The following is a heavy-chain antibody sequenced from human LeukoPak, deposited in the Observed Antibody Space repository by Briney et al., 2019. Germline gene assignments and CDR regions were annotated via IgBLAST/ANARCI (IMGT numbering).Heavy chain of an antibody. CDR2: ISSDGINK. V-gene: IGHV3-30-3*01. CDR1: GFTFNSYA. Sequence: GGSLRLSCAASGFTFNSYAIHWVRQTPGKGLEWVAVISSDGINKGYADSVKGRFTISRDNSKNTLYLQMNSLRVEDTAVYYCASLIAVTGYFDFWGQGTLVTVSS. CDR3: ASLIAVTGYFDF. D-gene: IGHD6-19*01. J-gene: IGHJ4*02.